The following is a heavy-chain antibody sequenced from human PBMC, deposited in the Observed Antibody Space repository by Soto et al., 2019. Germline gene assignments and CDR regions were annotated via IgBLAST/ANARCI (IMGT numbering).Heavy chain of an antibody. CDR1: GGSMDNYY. CDR3: AREDRISAPGGIWFHP. J-gene: IGHJ5*02. CDR2: VYHNGRT. D-gene: IGHD6-13*01. Sequence: SETLSLTCSVSGGSMDNYYWSWIRQAPGKALEWIGYVYHNGRTSYNPSLKSRVSISVDRSKNQFSLNLSSVTAADTAMYYCAREDRISAPGGIWFHPRGQGTLVTVSS. V-gene: IGHV4-59*01.